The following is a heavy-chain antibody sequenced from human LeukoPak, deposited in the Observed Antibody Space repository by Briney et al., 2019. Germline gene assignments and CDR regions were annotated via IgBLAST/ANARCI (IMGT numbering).Heavy chain of an antibody. CDR1: GGSISSYY. J-gene: IGHJ2*01. Sequence: SETLSLTCTVSGGSISSYYWSWIRQPPGKGLEWIGYIYYSGSTNYNPSLKSRVTISVDTSKNQFSLKLSSVTAADTAVYYCARSSGWYQHFDLWGRGTLVTVSS. CDR3: ARSSGWYQHFDL. V-gene: IGHV4-59*08. CDR2: IYYSGST. D-gene: IGHD6-19*01.